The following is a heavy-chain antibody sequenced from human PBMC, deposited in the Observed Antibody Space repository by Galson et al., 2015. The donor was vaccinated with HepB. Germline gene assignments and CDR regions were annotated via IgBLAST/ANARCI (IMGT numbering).Heavy chain of an antibody. V-gene: IGHV5-51*03. CDR2: IHPGDSDT. CDR3: ARRGRDLEVGFDN. D-gene: IGHD3-16*01. Sequence: QSGAEVKKPGESLKISCKSSGYTFTSYWIAWVRQKPGKGLEWMGIIHPGDSDTTYSPSFQGQVTISVDRSTSSASLQWSSLKASDTAMYYWARRGRDLEVGFDNWGQGTLVTVSS. J-gene: IGHJ4*02. CDR1: GYTFTSYW.